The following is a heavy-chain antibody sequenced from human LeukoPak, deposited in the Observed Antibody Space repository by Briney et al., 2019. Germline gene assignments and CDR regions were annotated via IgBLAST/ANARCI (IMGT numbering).Heavy chain of an antibody. J-gene: IGHJ4*02. V-gene: IGHV1-18*01. CDR3: AREYYNASGNYYNRIDY. CDR1: GYTFTSYG. D-gene: IGHD3-10*01. Sequence: ASVKVSCKASGYTFTSYGISWVRQAPGQGLEWMGWISAYNGNTNYAQKLQGRVTMTTDTSTSTAYMELRSLRSDDTAVYYCAREYYNASGNYYNRIDYWGQGTLVTVSS. CDR2: ISAYNGNT.